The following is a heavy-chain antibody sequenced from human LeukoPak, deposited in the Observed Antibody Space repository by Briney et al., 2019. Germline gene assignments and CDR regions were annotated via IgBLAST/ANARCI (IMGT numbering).Heavy chain of an antibody. CDR1: GFTFSDYY. Sequence: AGSLRLSCAASGFTFSDYYMSWIRQAPGKGLEWVSYISSSGSTIYYADSVKGRFTISRDNAKNSLYLQMNSLRAEDTAVYYCARDSIVRGNIGNDMDVWGKGTTVTVSS. J-gene: IGHJ6*03. CDR3: ARDSIVRGNIGNDMDV. V-gene: IGHV3-11*01. CDR2: ISSSGSTI. D-gene: IGHD2-8*01.